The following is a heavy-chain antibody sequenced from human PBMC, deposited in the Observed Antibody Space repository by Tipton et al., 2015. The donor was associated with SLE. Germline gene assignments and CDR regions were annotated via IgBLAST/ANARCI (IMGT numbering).Heavy chain of an antibody. Sequence: SLRLSCAASGFTFSNAWMSWVRQAPGKGLEWVGRIKSKTDGGTTDYAAPVKGRFTISRDDSKNTLYLQMNSLKTEDTAVYYCAKVKEPPSGYYYYYYGMDVWGQGTTVTVSS. J-gene: IGHJ6*02. CDR2: IKSKTDGGTT. V-gene: IGHV3-15*01. CDR3: AKVKEPPSGYYYYYYGMDV. CDR1: GFTFSNAW. D-gene: IGHD3-22*01.